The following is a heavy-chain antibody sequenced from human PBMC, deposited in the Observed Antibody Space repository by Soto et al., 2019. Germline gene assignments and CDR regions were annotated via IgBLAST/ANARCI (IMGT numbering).Heavy chain of an antibody. V-gene: IGHV4-4*07. CDR2: IYTSGST. J-gene: IGHJ4*02. CDR1: GGSISSYY. Sequence: SETLSLTXTVSGGSISSYYWSWIRQPAGKGLEWIGRIYTSGSTNYNPSLKSRVTMSVDTSKNQFSLKLSSVTAAGTAVYYCASYRSSSPGPFDYWGQGTLVTVSS. CDR3: ASYRSSSPGPFDY. D-gene: IGHD6-6*01.